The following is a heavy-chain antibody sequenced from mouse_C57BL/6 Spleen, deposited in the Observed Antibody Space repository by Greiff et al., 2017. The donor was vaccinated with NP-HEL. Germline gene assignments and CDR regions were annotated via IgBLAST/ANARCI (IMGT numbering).Heavy chain of an antibody. CDR3: ARDIGSYVYFDY. V-gene: IGHV5-4*01. Sequence: EVMLVESGGGLVKPGGSLKLSCAASGFTFSSYAMSWVRQTPEKRLEWVATISDGGSYTYYPDNVKGRFTISRDNAKNNLYLQMSHLKSEDTAMYYCARDIGSYVYFDYWGQGTTLTVSS. D-gene: IGHD1-1*02. CDR1: GFTFSSYA. CDR2: ISDGGSYT. J-gene: IGHJ2*01.